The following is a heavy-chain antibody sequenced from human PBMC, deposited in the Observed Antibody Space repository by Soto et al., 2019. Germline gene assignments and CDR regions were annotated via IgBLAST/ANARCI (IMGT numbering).Heavy chain of an antibody. V-gene: IGHV4-59*01. J-gene: IGHJ6*02. CDR2: IYYSGST. CDR1: GGSISSYY. D-gene: IGHD2-15*01. Sequence: PSETLSLTCTVSGGSISSYYWSWIRQPPGKGLEWIGYIYYSGSTNYNPSLKSRVTISVDTSKNQFSLKLSSVTAADTAVYYCARDSLLCVLPDNYYYYGMDVWGQGTTVPVSS. CDR3: ARDSLLCVLPDNYYYYGMDV.